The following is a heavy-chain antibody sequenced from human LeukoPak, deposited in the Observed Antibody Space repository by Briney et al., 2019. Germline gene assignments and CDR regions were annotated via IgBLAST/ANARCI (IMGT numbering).Heavy chain of an antibody. Sequence: SQTRSLTCAISGDSVSSNSAAWNWIRQSPSRGLEWLGRTYYRSKWYNDYAVSVKSRITINPDTSKNQFSLQLNSVTPEDTAVYYCARDFFGGSGWNYYGMDVWGQGTTVTVSS. D-gene: IGHD6-19*01. CDR2: TYYRSKWYN. CDR3: ARDFFGGSGWNYYGMDV. J-gene: IGHJ6*02. V-gene: IGHV6-1*01. CDR1: GDSVSSNSAA.